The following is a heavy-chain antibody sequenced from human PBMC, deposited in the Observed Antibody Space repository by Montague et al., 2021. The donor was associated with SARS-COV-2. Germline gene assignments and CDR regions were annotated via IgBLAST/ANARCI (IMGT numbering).Heavy chain of an antibody. CDR2: INYSGSA. CDR1: GGSISSYY. J-gene: IGHJ6*02. CDR3: ARRGVVVIPAVMEYYYGMDV. V-gene: IGHV4-59*01. Sequence: SETLSLTCTVSGGSISSYYWNWIRQSPGKGLEWIGYINYSGSANYNPSLKSRVTISVDTSKNQLSLNLSSVTAADTAVYYCARRGVVVIPAVMEYYYGMDVWGRGTTVTVSS. D-gene: IGHD2-2*01.